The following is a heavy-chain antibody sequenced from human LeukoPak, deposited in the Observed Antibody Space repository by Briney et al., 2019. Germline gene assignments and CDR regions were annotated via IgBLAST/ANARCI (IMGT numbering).Heavy chain of an antibody. CDR2: ISGSGGST. Sequence: PGGSLRLSCAASGFTFSSYAMSWVRQAPGKGLEWVSAISGSGGSTYYADSVKGRFTISRDNSKNTLYLQMNSLRAEDTAVYYCAKDYYDSSGYWYYFDYWGHGALVTVSS. V-gene: IGHV3-23*01. CDR1: GFTFSSYA. J-gene: IGHJ4*01. CDR3: AKDYYDSSGYWYYFDY. D-gene: IGHD3-22*01.